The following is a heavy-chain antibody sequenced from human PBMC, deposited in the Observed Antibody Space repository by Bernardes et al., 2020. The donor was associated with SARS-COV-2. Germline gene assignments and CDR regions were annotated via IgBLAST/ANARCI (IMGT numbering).Heavy chain of an antibody. V-gene: IGHV1-2*02. D-gene: IGHD3-22*01. J-gene: IGHJ6*02. CDR1: GYPFTGYY. Sequence: ASVKVSFKASGYPFTGYYIHWVRQAPGQGLEWMGWINPNSGGTNYAQNFQGRVTMTRDTSSSTAYMELSGLRFDDAAVYYCALPPTNYDRYAMDLWGQGTTVTVSS. CDR2: INPNSGGT. CDR3: ALPPTNYDRYAMDL.